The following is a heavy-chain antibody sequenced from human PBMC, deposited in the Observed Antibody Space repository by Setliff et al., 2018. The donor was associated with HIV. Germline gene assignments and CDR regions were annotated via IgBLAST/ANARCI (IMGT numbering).Heavy chain of an antibody. J-gene: IGHJ4*02. CDR1: GFTFSHAW. V-gene: IGHV3-15*01. CDR3: TTGYSTPWHDHQ. D-gene: IGHD5-12*01. CDR2: IKTKSDGETT. Sequence: PGGSLRLSCAASGFTFSHAWMTWVRQAPGKGLEWVGRIKTKSDGETTDYAPPVKGRFGISRDDSLNILYLQMTRLNIEDTGIYYCTTGYSTPWHDHQWGQGTLVTVSS.